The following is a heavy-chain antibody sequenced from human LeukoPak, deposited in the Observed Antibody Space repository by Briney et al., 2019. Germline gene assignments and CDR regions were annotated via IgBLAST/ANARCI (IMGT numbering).Heavy chain of an antibody. CDR1: GFTFSSHW. CDR2: IKKDGSEK. J-gene: IGHJ5*02. Sequence: GGSLRLSCAASGFTFSSHWMSWVRQAPGKGLEWVANIKKDGSEKYYVDSVKGRFTISRDNAKTSLYLQMNSLRAEDTAVYYCARTTEDCSSTSCYQYWFDPWGQGTLVTVSS. V-gene: IGHV3-7*03. CDR3: ARTTEDCSSTSCYQYWFDP. D-gene: IGHD2-2*01.